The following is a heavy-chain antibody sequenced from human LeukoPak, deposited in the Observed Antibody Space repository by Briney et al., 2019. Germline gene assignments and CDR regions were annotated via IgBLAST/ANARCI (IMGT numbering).Heavy chain of an antibody. CDR3: ASTYYDFWSGYYFDY. V-gene: IGHV3-53*01. D-gene: IGHD3-3*01. Sequence: GGSLRLSCAASGFTVSSNYMSWVRQAPGKGLEWVSVIYSCGSTYYADSVKGRFTISRDNSKNTLYLQMNSLRAEDTAVYYCASTYYDFWSGYYFDYWGQGTLVTVSS. CDR2: IYSCGST. CDR1: GFTVSSNY. J-gene: IGHJ4*02.